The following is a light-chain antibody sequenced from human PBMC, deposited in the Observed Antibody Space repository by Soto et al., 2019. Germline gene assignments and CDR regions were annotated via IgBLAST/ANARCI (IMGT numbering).Light chain of an antibody. Sequence: EIVMTQSPATMSVSPGERATLSCRASQSVSSNLAWYQQKPGQAPRLLIYDTSTRATGIPARFSGSGSGTEFTLTISSLQSEDFVVYYCQQYNNWMYTFGQGTKLEIK. CDR2: DTS. CDR3: QQYNNWMYT. V-gene: IGKV3-15*01. CDR1: QSVSSN. J-gene: IGKJ2*01.